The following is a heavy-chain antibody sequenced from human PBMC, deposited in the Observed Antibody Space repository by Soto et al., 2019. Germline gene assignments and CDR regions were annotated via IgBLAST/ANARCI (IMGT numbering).Heavy chain of an antibody. CDR2: IGRSGSPT. V-gene: IGHV3-48*03. CDR3: AREARGTAVVTGFDS. Sequence: GGSLRLSCAASGFTFSSYEMNWVRQAPGKGLEWVSYIGRSGSPTYYADSVKGRFTISRDNAKNSLYLQMNSLRAGDTAVYFCAREARGTAVVTGFDSWGQGTLVTVSS. D-gene: IGHD5-18*01. CDR1: GFTFSSYE. J-gene: IGHJ4*02.